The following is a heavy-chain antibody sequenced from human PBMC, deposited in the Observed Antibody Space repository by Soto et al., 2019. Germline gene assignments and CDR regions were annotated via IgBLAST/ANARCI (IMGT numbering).Heavy chain of an antibody. V-gene: IGHV4-30-4*01. CDR2: IYYSGSS. Sequence: SETRSLTCTVSGGSISSGDFYWIWIRQPPGKGLEWIGYIYYSGSSYHNPSLQSRVTMSVDTSKNQFSLKLSSVTAADTAVYYCAREVYHDRKIDYWGQGTLVTVSS. J-gene: IGHJ4*02. D-gene: IGHD2-2*01. CDR3: AREVYHDRKIDY. CDR1: GGSISSGDFY.